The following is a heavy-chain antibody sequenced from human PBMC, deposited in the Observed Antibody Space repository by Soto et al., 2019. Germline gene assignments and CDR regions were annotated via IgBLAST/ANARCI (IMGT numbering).Heavy chain of an antibody. CDR1: GGSISSSRYY. J-gene: IGHJ3*02. CDR2: IYYSGST. D-gene: IGHD2-15*01. V-gene: IGHV4-39*01. CDR3: ATIVVVVAATHAFDI. Sequence: QLQLQESGPGLVKPSETLSLTCTVSGGSISSSRYYWGWISPPPGKGLEWIGSIYYSGSTHYNPSFKGRVTVSVDTSKIKCSLKLSAVTAADTAVYYCATIVVVVAATHAFDIWGHGTMVTVSS.